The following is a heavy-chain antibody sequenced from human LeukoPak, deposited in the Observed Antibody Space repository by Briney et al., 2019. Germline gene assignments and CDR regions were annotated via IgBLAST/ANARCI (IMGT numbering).Heavy chain of an antibody. CDR1: GYTFTDHY. J-gene: IGHJ4*02. CDR3: ARDGGGDYDQNEY. D-gene: IGHD2-21*02. V-gene: IGHV1-2*02. CDR2: INPKGGGT. Sequence: ASVKVSCKASGYTFTDHYMHWVRQAPGQGLEWMGWINPKGGGTSSAQKLQGRVTMTRDTSISTAYMELSRLRSDDTAVCYCARDGGGDYDQNEYWGQGTLVTVSS.